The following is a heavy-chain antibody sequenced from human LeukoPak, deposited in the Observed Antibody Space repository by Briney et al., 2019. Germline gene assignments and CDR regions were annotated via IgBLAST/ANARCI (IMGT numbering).Heavy chain of an antibody. Sequence: SETLSLTCAVYGGSFSGYYWSWIRQPPGKGLEWIGEINHSGSTNYNPSLKSRVTISVDTSKNQFSLKLSSVTAAVTAVYYCARKQQLVLWFDPWGQGTLVTVSS. J-gene: IGHJ5*02. CDR1: GGSFSGYY. CDR2: INHSGST. V-gene: IGHV4-34*01. CDR3: ARKQQLVLWFDP. D-gene: IGHD6-13*01.